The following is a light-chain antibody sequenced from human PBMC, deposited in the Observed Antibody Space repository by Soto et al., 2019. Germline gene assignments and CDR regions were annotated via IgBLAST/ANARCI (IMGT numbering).Light chain of an antibody. Sequence: QSALTQPASVSGSLGQSITISCTGTSSDVGGYNYVSWYQHHPGKDPKVVIFEVTTRPAGVSSRFSGSKSGNTASLTVSGLQAEDEGDYYCSSFTSSSTVLFGGGTKVTVL. CDR3: SSFTSSSTVL. V-gene: IGLV2-14*01. CDR1: SSDVGGYNY. J-gene: IGLJ2*01. CDR2: EVT.